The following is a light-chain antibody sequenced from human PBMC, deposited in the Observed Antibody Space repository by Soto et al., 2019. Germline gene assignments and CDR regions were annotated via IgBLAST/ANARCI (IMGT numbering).Light chain of an antibody. CDR3: AAWDDSLNGHVV. CDR1: NSNIESNT. J-gene: IGLJ2*01. CDR2: SNN. Sequence: QPVLTQPPSASGTPGQRVTISCSGSNSNIESNTVNWYQQLPGTAPKLLIYSNNQRASGVPARFSGSKSGNSASLAISGLQSDDEADYYCAAWDDSLNGHVVFGGGTKVTVL. V-gene: IGLV1-44*01.